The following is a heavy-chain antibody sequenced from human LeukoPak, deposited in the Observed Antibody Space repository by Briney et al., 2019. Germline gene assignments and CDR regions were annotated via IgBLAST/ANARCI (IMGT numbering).Heavy chain of an antibody. D-gene: IGHD3-3*01. CDR1: GGSFSGYY. CDR3: ARHWSERYYFDY. Sequence: PSETLSLTCAVYGGSFSGYYWGWIRQPPGKGLEWIGSIYHSGSTYYNPSLKSRVTISVDTSKNQFSLKLSSVTAADTAVYYCARHWSERYYFDYWGQGTLVTVSS. J-gene: IGHJ4*02. V-gene: IGHV4-38-2*01. CDR2: IYHSGST.